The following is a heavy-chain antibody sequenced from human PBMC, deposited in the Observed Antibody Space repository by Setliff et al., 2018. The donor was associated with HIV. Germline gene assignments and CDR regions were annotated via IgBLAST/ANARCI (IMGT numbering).Heavy chain of an antibody. CDR2: VGAVGTPT. V-gene: IGHV3-23*01. J-gene: IGHJ3*02. CDR3: AKVFDYGIDGFDI. D-gene: IGHD4-17*01. CDR1: GFNFNSYA. Sequence: SCAASGFNFNSYAMGWVRQAPGKGLEWVSTVGAVGTPTHYAESVKGRFTISKDNSKDTLYLQMSGLRDEDTALYYCAKVFDYGIDGFDIWGQGTLVTVSS.